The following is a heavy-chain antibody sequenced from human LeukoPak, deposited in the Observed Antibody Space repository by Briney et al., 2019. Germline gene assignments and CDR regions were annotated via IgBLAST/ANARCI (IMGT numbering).Heavy chain of an antibody. V-gene: IGHV3-74*01. J-gene: IGHJ6*03. Sequence: GGSLRLSCAASGFTFSSYWMHWVRQAPGKGLVWVSRINSDGSSTSYADSVKGRFTISRDNAKNTLYLQMNSLRAEDTAVYYCARECRELHYYYYYYMDVWGKGTTVTVSS. CDR1: GFTFSSYW. CDR3: ARECRELHYYYYYYMDV. D-gene: IGHD1-26*01. CDR2: INSDGSST.